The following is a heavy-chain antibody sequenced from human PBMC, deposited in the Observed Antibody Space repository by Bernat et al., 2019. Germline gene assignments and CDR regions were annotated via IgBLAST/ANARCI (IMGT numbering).Heavy chain of an antibody. CDR3: ATDIPRIRFLEWLPPVY. V-gene: IGHV1-24*01. CDR2: FDPEDGET. Sequence: QVQLVQSGAEVKKPGASVKVSCKVSGYTLTELSMHWVRQAPGKGLEWMGGFDPEDGETIYAQKFQGRVTMTEDPSPDTAYLELSSLRSEDTAVYYCATDIPRIRFLEWLPPVYWGQGTLVTVSS. CDR1: GYTLTELS. D-gene: IGHD3-3*01. J-gene: IGHJ4*02.